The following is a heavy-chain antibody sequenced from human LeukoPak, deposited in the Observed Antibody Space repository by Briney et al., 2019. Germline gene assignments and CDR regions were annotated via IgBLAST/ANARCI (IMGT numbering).Heavy chain of an antibody. CDR2: ISESGDTP. CDR1: GFTFSSYA. Sequence: GGSLRLSCTASGFTFSSYAMSWVRQAPGKGLKWVSSISESGDTPYYADSVKGLFTISRDNSKNTLYLQMNSLRPEDTAVYYCAANCGGDCYAPSSYWGQGTLVTVSS. D-gene: IGHD2-21*02. CDR3: AANCGGDCYAPSSY. V-gene: IGHV3-23*01. J-gene: IGHJ1*01.